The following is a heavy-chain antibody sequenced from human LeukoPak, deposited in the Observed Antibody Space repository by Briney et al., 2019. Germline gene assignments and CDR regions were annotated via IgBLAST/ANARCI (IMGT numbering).Heavy chain of an antibody. J-gene: IGHJ3*02. CDR3: TTHFWSGYYTSAFDI. D-gene: IGHD3-3*02. V-gene: IGHV3-15*01. CDR2: IKRKTDGGTT. Sequence: GGSLRLSCAASGFTFSNAWMSWVRQAPGKGLEWVGRIKRKTDGGTTDYGAPVKGRFTISRDDSKNTLYLQMNSLKTEDTAVYYCTTHFWSGYYTSAFDIWGRGTMVTVSS. CDR1: GFTFSNAW.